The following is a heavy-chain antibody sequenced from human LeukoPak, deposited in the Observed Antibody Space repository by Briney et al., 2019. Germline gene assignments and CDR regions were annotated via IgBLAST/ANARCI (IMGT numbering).Heavy chain of an antibody. CDR2: MIPHSGDT. J-gene: IGHJ4*02. CDR1: GYTFTSYD. V-gene: IGHV1-8*01. Sequence: GASVTVSCKASGYTFTSYDINWVRQATGQGPEWMGWMIPHSGDTGYAQKFQGRVTMTRNTSINTAYMELNSLRSDDMAVYYCTRGRDVNNFNYWGQGTLVTVSS. CDR3: TRGRDVNNFNY. D-gene: IGHD5-24*01.